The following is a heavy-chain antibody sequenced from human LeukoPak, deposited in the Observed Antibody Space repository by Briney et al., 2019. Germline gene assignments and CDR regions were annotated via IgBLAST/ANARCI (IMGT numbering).Heavy chain of an antibody. CDR1: GYTFTSYY. CDR2: INPSGGST. D-gene: IGHD5-24*01. CDR3: ARTVEMALFDY. J-gene: IGHJ4*02. V-gene: IGHV1-46*01. Sequence: ASVKVSCKASGYTFTSYYMHWVRQAPGQGLEWMGIINPSGGSTSYAQKFQGRVTMTRDTSTSTVYVELSSLRSEDTAVYYCARTVEMALFDYWGQGTLVTVSS.